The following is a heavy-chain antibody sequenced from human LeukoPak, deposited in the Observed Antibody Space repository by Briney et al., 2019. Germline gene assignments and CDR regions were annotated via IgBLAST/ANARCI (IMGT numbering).Heavy chain of an antibody. CDR2: ISYDGSNK. CDR3: ARDRLPAGSPPDAFDI. CDR1: GFTFSSYA. D-gene: IGHD6-19*01. Sequence: GRSLRLSCAASGFTFSSYAMHWVRQAPGKGLEWVAVISYDGSNKYYADSVKGRFTISRDNSKNTLYLQMNSLRAEDTAVYYCARDRLPAGSPPDAFDIWGQGTMVTVSS. V-gene: IGHV3-30-3*01. J-gene: IGHJ3*02.